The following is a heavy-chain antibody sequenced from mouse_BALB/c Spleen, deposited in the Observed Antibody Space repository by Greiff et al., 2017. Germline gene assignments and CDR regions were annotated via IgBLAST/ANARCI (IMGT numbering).Heavy chain of an antibody. CDR2: IDPENGNT. CDR1: GFNIKDYY. D-gene: IGHD1-1*01. CDR3: ARTVYYGSSYYFDY. Sequence: VQLQQSGAELVRPGALVKLSCKASGFNIKDYYMHWVKQRPEQGLEWIGWIDPENGNTIYDPKFQGKASITADTSSNTAYLQLSSLTSEDTAVYYCARTVYYGSSYYFDYWGQGTTLTVSS. V-gene: IGHV14-1*02. J-gene: IGHJ2*01.